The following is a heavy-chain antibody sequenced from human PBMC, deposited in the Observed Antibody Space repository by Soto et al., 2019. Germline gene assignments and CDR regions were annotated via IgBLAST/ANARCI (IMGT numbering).Heavy chain of an antibody. V-gene: IGHV2-5*02. CDR1: GFSLSTRGVG. CDR3: ARYPVDFWSGDFDAFDI. Sequence: SGPKLVNXTQTLTLTCTFCGFSLSTRGVGVGWIRQPPGKALEWLALIYWDDDKRYSPSLKSRLTITKDTSKNQVVLTMTNMDPVDTATYYCARYPVDFWSGDFDAFDIWGQGTMVTVSS. J-gene: IGHJ3*02. CDR2: IYWDDDK. D-gene: IGHD3-3*01.